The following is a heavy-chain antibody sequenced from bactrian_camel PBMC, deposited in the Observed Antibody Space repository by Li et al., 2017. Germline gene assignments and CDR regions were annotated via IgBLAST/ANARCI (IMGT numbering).Heavy chain of an antibody. J-gene: IGHJ4*01. CDR2: IDSDGTT. Sequence: HVQLVESGGGSVQAGGSLRLSCAAIGHSYSSYCMGWFRQAPGRKREGLAHIDSDGTTTYADSVKGRFTISKDNAKNAVYLQMNNLKPEDTAMYFCTAASGSPWNCNNQATVDYWGQGTQVTVS. D-gene: IGHD3*01. V-gene: IGHV3S53*01. CDR1: GHSYSSYC. CDR3: TAASGSPWNCNNQATVDY.